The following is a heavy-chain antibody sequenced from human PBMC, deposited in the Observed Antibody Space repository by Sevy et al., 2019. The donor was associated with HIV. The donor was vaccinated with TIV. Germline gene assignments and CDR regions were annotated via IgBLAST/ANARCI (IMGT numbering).Heavy chain of an antibody. J-gene: IGHJ5*02. D-gene: IGHD5-18*01. Sequence: GGSLRLSCAASGFTFTNYGMHWVRQAPGKGLEWVAVIWADGTKKDYADSVKGRFTISRDNSKNTLYLQMNSLRPEDTAVYYWAKDSNGNSNEPAPESWGQGTLVTVSS. CDR3: AKDSNGNSNEPAPES. V-gene: IGHV3-30*02. CDR1: GFTFTNYG. CDR2: IWADGTKK.